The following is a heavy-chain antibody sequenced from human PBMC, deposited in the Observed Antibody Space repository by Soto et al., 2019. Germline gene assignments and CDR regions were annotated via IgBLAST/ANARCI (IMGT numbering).Heavy chain of an antibody. CDR2: IERDDDDK. CDR1: GFSLTSPGMC. J-gene: IGHJ6*02. Sequence: ESGPTLVNPPETLTLTCTFSGFSLTSPGMCVSWIRQPPGKALEWLALIERDDDDKYYSTSLKTRLTISKDTRKNQVVLTMANMDPADTGTYYCARSIRGPRRFNGMDVWGQGTTVTVSS. CDR3: ARSIRGPRRFNGMDV. D-gene: IGHD1-20*01. V-gene: IGHV2-70*13.